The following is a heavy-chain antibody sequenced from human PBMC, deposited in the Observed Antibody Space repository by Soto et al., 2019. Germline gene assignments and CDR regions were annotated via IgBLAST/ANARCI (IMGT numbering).Heavy chain of an antibody. CDR1: GFTFSSYD. CDR3: ATGGPGWELQAGVAFDI. CDR2: ITPAGDT. J-gene: IGHJ3*02. V-gene: IGHV3-13*04. D-gene: IGHD1-26*01. Sequence: GGSLRLSCVASGFTFSSYDIHWVRKGTGKGLEWVSAITPAGDTYYSGSVKGRFTISRENAKSSVYLQMNSLGAGDTAVYYCATGGPGWELQAGVAFDIWGQGTMVTVSS.